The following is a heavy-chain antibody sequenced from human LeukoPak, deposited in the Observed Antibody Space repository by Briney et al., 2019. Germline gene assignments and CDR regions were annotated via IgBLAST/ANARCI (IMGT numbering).Heavy chain of an antibody. Sequence: ASVKVSCKASGYTFTDYYMHWVRQAPGQGLEWMGGIGPNSGGTNYAQKFQGRVTVTRDTSISTAYMELSRLISDDTAVYYCARSNIAVRRGDNWFDPWGQGTLVTVSS. CDR1: GYTFTDYY. CDR2: IGPNSGGT. V-gene: IGHV1-2*02. CDR3: ARSNIAVRRGDNWFDP. D-gene: IGHD6-6*01. J-gene: IGHJ5*02.